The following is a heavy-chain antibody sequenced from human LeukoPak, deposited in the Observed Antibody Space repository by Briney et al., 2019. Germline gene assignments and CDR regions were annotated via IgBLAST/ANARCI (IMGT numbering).Heavy chain of an antibody. CDR2: IYYSGST. Sequence: SETQSLTCTVSGGSICSSSYYWGWIRQPPGKGLEGIVSIYYSGSTYYYPSLKSPVTISVDTSKNQFSLKLSSVTAADTAVYYCARLSSWLVPEVWGQGTLVTVSS. CDR3: ARLSSWLVPEV. J-gene: IGHJ4*02. V-gene: IGHV4-39*01. CDR1: GGSICSSSYY. D-gene: IGHD6-19*01.